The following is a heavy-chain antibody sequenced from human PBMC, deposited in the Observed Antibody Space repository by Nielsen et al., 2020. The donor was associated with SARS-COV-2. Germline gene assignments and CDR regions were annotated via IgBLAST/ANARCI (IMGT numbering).Heavy chain of an antibody. CDR3: ARGGLMVRGADVMDA. CDR2: ISSSSCNI. D-gene: IGHD3-10*01. J-gene: IGHJ6*02. Sequence: GESLKISCAASGFTFSSYSMNLLRPAPGKGLEWVSSISSSSCNIYYADSVTGRFTISRDNAKNSLYLQMNSLRAEDTAVYYCARGGLMVRGADVMDAWGQGTTVTVSS. V-gene: IGHV3-21*01. CDR1: GFTFSSYS.